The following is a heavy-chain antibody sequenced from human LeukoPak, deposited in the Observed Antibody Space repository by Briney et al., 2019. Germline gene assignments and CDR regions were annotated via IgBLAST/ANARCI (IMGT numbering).Heavy chain of an antibody. CDR3: ARVGEPYYYYYMDV. CDR1: GFTFSSYW. V-gene: IGHV3-7*01. CDR2: IKQDGSEK. J-gene: IGHJ6*03. Sequence: PGGSLRLSCAASGFTFSSYWMSWVRQAPGKGLEWVANIKQDGSEKYYVDSVKGRFTISRDNAKNSLYLQMNSLRAEDTAVYYCARVGEPYYYYYMDVWGKGTTVTVSS. D-gene: IGHD1-26*01.